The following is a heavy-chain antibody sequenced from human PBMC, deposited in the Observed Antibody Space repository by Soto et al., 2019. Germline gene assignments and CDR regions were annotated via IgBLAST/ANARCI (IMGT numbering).Heavy chain of an antibody. CDR1: GGTFSSYA. CDR3: GRDGQLGYYYYGMDV. D-gene: IGHD6-6*01. J-gene: IGHJ6*02. V-gene: IGHV1-69*05. CDR2: IIPIFGTA. Sequence: QVQLVQSGAEVKKPGSSVKVSCKASGGTFSSYAISWVRQAPGQGLEWMGGIIPIFGTANYAQKFQGRVTSTTDESKSTAYMQLRSLRSEDTAVYYCGRDGQLGYYYYGMDVWGQGTTVTVSS.